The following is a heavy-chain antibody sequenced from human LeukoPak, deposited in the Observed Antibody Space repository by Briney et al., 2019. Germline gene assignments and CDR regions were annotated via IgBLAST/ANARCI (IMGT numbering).Heavy chain of an antibody. CDR1: GFTFSSYS. D-gene: IGHD3-22*01. J-gene: IGHJ4*02. CDR3: ARDGYYYDSSGYYYYFDY. Sequence: GGSLRLSCAASGFTFSSYSMNWVRQAPGKGLEWVSSISSSSSYIYYADSVKGRFTISRDNPKNSLYLQMNSLRAEDAAVYYCARDGYYYDSSGYYYYFDYWGQGTLVTVSS. CDR2: ISSSSSYI. V-gene: IGHV3-21*01.